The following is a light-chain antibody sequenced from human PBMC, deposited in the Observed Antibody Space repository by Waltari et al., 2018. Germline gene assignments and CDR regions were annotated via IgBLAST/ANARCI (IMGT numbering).Light chain of an antibody. Sequence: EIVMTQSPATLSVSPGERLTLTCRASQSVRSNLAWYQQKPGQGPRLLIYDGSTRATGIPARFSGSGSGTDFTLTISSLQSEDFAIYYCHQSDDWPPYSFGQGTKLEIK. J-gene: IGKJ2*03. CDR1: QSVRSN. CDR2: DGS. CDR3: HQSDDWPPYS. V-gene: IGKV3-15*01.